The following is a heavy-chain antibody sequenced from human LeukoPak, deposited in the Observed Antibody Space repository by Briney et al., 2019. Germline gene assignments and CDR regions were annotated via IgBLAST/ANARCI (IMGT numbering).Heavy chain of an antibody. CDR1: GGSISNYY. D-gene: IGHD3-9*01. CDR3: ARGTSSYDILTDQDLNWFDP. J-gene: IGHJ5*02. CDR2: IYHSGST. V-gene: IGHV4-39*07. Sequence: SETLSLTCTVSGGSISNYYWGWIRQPPGKGLEWIGSIYHSGSTYYNPSLRSRVTISVDTSKNQFSLKLSSVTAADTAVYYCARGTSSYDILTDQDLNWFDPWGQGTLVTVSS.